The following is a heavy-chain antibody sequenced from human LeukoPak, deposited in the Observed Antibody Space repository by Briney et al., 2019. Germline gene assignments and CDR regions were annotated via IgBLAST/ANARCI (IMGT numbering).Heavy chain of an antibody. CDR2: INHRGST. V-gene: IGHV4-34*01. D-gene: IGHD6-6*01. J-gene: IGHJ5*02. CDR3: ARRRAARLRRTNWFDP. Sequence: SETLSLTCAVYGGSFSGYYWSWIRQPPGKGGEGSGEINHRGSTTYNPSLKSRVTISVDTSKTQFSLKLSSVTAADTAVYYCARRRAARLRRTNWFDPWGQGTLVTVSS. CDR1: GGSFSGYY.